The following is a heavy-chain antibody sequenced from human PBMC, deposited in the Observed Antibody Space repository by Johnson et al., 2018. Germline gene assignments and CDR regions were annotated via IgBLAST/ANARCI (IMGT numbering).Heavy chain of an antibody. Sequence: EVQLVESGGGLVQPGGSLRLSCAASGFTVSSNYMSWVRQAPGKGLEWVSVIYSGGSTYYADSVKGRFTISRDNSKNTLYLQMNSLRAEDPAVYYWARGSYSGSSGYYYYYYMDVWGKGTTVTVSS. V-gene: IGHV3-66*02. J-gene: IGHJ6*03. CDR2: IYSGGST. D-gene: IGHD6-6*01. CDR1: GFTVSSNY. CDR3: ARGSYSGSSGYYYYYYMDV.